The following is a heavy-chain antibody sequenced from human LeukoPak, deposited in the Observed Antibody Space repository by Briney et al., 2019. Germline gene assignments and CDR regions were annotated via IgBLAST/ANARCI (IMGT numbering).Heavy chain of an antibody. V-gene: IGHV3-23*01. J-gene: IGHJ4*02. Sequence: GGSLRLSCAASGFTFSSYGMSWVRQAPGKGLEWVSAISGIGGSTYYADSVKGRFTISRDNSKNTLYLQMNSLRAEDTAVYYCAKARWFGELVFDYWGQGTLVTVSS. CDR2: ISGIGGST. CDR1: GFTFSSYG. CDR3: AKARWFGELVFDY. D-gene: IGHD3-10*01.